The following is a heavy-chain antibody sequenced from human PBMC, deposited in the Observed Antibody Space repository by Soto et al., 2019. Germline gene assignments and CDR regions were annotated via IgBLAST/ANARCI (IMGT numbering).Heavy chain of an antibody. V-gene: IGHV1-2*04. Sequence: GASVKVSCKASGYTFTGYYMHWVRQPPGQGLEGMGWINPNSGGTNYAQKFQGWVTMTRDTSISTAYMELSRLRSDDTAVYYCARAIYYYDSSGYYSAYYFDYWGQGTLVTVSS. D-gene: IGHD3-22*01. J-gene: IGHJ4*02. CDR1: GYTFTGYY. CDR2: INPNSGGT. CDR3: ARAIYYYDSSGYYSAYYFDY.